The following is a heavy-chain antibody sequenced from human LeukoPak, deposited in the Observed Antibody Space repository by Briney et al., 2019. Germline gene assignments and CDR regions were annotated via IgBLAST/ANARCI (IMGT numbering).Heavy chain of an antibody. D-gene: IGHD6-19*01. CDR3: ARVDYSRGWYGFDY. Sequence: GGSLRLSRAASGLTFSSYSMNWVRQAPGKGLEFVSFISSSSSHIYYADSVKGRFTISRENDKLSVYLQMNSLRAEDTGVYYCARVDYSRGWYGFDYWGQGTLVTVSS. CDR2: ISSSSSHI. V-gene: IGHV3-21*01. J-gene: IGHJ4*02. CDR1: GLTFSSYS.